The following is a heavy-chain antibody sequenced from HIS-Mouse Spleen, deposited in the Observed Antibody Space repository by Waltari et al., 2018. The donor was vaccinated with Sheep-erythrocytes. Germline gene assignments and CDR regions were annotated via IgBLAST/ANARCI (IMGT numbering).Heavy chain of an antibody. D-gene: IGHD6-13*01. V-gene: IGHV3-21*01. CDR2: ISSSSSYI. CDR1: TFSSYS. J-gene: IGHJ3*02. CDR3: ARDRAAEAFDI. Sequence: TFSSYSMNWVRQAPGKGLEWVSSISSSSSYIYYADSVKGRFTISRDNAKNSRYLQMNSLRAEDTAVYYCARDRAAEAFDIWGQGTMVTVSS.